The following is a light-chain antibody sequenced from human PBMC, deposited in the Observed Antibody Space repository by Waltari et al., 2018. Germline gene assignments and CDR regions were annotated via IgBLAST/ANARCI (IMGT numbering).Light chain of an antibody. CDR2: GPD. Sequence: SSDLTQDPSLSVALGQTVRITCQGDSLRRYYASWYQQRPVQAPILVLYGPDNRPSGIPDRFSGSTSGNTASLTITGAQAEDEADYYCHSRETFSTRLFGGGTRLTV. CDR3: HSRETFSTRL. CDR1: SLRRYY. J-gene: IGLJ2*01. V-gene: IGLV3-19*01.